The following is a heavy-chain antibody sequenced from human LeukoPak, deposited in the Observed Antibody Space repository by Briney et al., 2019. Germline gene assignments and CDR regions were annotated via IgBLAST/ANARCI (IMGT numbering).Heavy chain of an antibody. CDR1: GFTFSSYW. CDR2: IKQDGSEK. D-gene: IGHD5-12*01. CDR3: ASAGYLPVPLNY. Sequence: PGGSLRLSCAASGFTFSSYWMSWVRQAPGKGLEWVANIKQDGSEKYYVDSVKGRFTISRDNVKNSLYLQMNSLRAEDTAVYYCASAGYLPVPLNYWGQGTLVTVSS. V-gene: IGHV3-7*03. J-gene: IGHJ4*02.